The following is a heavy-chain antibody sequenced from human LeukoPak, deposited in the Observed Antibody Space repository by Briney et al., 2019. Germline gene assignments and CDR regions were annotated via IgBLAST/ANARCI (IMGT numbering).Heavy chain of an antibody. Sequence: ASVKVSCKASGGTFSSYAISWVRQAPGQGLEWMGGIIPIFGTANYAQKFQGRVTITADESMSTAYMELSSLRSEDTAVYYCARDRGPYYGSGSHSFDYWGQGTLVTVSS. CDR1: GGTFSSYA. CDR2: IIPIFGTA. J-gene: IGHJ4*02. CDR3: ARDRGPYYGSGSHSFDY. D-gene: IGHD3-10*01. V-gene: IGHV1-69*01.